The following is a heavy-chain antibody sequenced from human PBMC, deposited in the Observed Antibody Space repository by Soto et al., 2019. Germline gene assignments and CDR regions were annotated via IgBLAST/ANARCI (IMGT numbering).Heavy chain of an antibody. D-gene: IGHD3-3*01. V-gene: IGHV3-30-3*01. Sequence: QVQLVESGGGVVQPGRSLRLSCAASGFTFSSYAMHWVRQAPGKGLEWVAVISYDGSNKYYADSVKGRFTISRDNSKNTLYLQMNSLRAEYTAVYYCAREAPYYDFWSGAPFDPWGQGTLVTVSS. CDR1: GFTFSSYA. CDR3: AREAPYYDFWSGAPFDP. J-gene: IGHJ5*02. CDR2: ISYDGSNK.